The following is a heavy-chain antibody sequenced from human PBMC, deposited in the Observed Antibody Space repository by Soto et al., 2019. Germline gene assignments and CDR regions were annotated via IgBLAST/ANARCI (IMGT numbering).Heavy chain of an antibody. CDR1: GGTFASYS. D-gene: IGHD6-25*01. J-gene: IGHJ6*02. CDR3: ARDPVDLFGYMDV. CDR2: IIPLLRTV. V-gene: IGHV1-69*06. Sequence: VQSGAEVKKPGSSVNVSCKASGGTFASYSITWVRQVPGQRREWMGEIIPLLRTVNYAQKFQGRLTITGDRSTSTVYMALSSLRSDDTAVDYCARDPVDLFGYMDVWGHGTTVTVS.